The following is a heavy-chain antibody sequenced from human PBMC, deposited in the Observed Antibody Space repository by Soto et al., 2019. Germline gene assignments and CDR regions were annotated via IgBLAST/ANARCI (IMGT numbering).Heavy chain of an antibody. CDR2: INPGNGNT. D-gene: IGHD3-10*01. J-gene: IGHJ6*02. CDR1: GYTFSNFA. V-gene: IGHV1-3*01. Sequence: XSVKVSYKATGYTFSNFAMHLVRHSPGQRLEWMGWINPGNGNTKYSQTFQGRVTITRDTSASTAYMELSSLRSEDTAVYYCARAVARGVKTIYYYYGMDVWGQGTTVTVSS. CDR3: ARAVARGVKTIYYYYGMDV.